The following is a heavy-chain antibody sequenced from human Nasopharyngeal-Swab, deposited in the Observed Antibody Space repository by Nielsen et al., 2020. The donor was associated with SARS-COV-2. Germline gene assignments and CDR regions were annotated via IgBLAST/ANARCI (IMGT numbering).Heavy chain of an antibody. CDR1: GFIFSASA. CDR3: TTDFYVDY. Sequence: GESLKISCAASGFIFSASAIHWVRQASGKGLEWVGRIGDKDHNYATTYGASVQGRFTISRDDSKNTAFLQMDSLKTEDTDLYYCTTDFYVDYWGQGTLVTVSS. J-gene: IGHJ4*02. CDR2: IGDKDHNYAT. V-gene: IGHV3-73*01.